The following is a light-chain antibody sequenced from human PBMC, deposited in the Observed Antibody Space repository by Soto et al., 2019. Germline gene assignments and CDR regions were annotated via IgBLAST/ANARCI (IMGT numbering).Light chain of an antibody. Sequence: ESVLAQSPGTLSLSPGERATLSCRARQTISRRYLTWYQQKSGQVPRLLIYGASSRATGIPDRFSGSGSGTDFTLTISRLEPEDVAVYYCHHSGNSHGTFGQGTKVEIK. J-gene: IGKJ1*01. CDR2: GAS. CDR3: HHSGNSHGT. CDR1: QTISRRY. V-gene: IGKV3-20*01.